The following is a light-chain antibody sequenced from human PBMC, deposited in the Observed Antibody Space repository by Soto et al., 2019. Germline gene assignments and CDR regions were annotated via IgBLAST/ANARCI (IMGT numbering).Light chain of an antibody. CDR2: DAS. CDR3: QQSYSTPWT. Sequence: DIQMTHYPSTVASSLVGRVTITCRDSQSISSWLAWYQQKPGKAPKLLIYDASSLESGVPSRFSGSGSGTDFTLTISSLQPEDFATYYCQQSYSTPWTFGQGTKVDIK. J-gene: IGKJ1*01. CDR1: QSISSW. V-gene: IGKV1-5*01.